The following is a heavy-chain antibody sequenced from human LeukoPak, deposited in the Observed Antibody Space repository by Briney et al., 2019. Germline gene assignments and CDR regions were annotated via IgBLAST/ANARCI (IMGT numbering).Heavy chain of an antibody. CDR1: GFSFTSYW. J-gene: IGHJ4*02. CDR3: ASHVRYNSWWYAGAY. CDR2: IYPGDSDT. Sequence: GESLKISCKGSGFSFTSYWSGWVRQMPGKGLEWMGIIYPGDSDTRYSPSFQGQVTISADKSISTAYLQWSSLKASDTAIYYGASHVRYNSWWYAGAYWGQGTLVTVSS. D-gene: IGHD2-15*01. V-gene: IGHV5-51*01.